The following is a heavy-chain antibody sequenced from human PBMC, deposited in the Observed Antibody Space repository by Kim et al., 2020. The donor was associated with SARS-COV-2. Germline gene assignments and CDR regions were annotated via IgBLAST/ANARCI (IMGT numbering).Heavy chain of an antibody. CDR3: ARSYDYVWGIERRQAFDI. V-gene: IGHV3-48*03. D-gene: IGHD3-16*01. CDR2: ISSSGSTI. J-gene: IGHJ3*02. Sequence: GGSLRLSCAASGFTFSSYEMNWVRQAPGKGLEWVSYISSSGSTIYYADSVKGRFTISRDNAKNSLYLQMNSLRAEDTAVYYCARSYDYVWGIERRQAFDIWGQGTMVTVSS. CDR1: GFTFSSYE.